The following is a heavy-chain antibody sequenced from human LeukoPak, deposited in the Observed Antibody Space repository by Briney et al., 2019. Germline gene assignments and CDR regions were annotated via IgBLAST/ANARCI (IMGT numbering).Heavy chain of an antibody. CDR2: IKSKTDGGTT. Sequence: GGSLRLSCAASGFTFSSYWMSWVRQAPGKGLEWVGRIKSKTDGGTTDYAAPVKGRFTISRDDSKNTLYLQMNSLKTEDTAVYYCTGIVATIAYYYGMDVWGQGTTVTVSS. CDR3: TGIVATIAYYYGMDV. D-gene: IGHD5-12*01. CDR1: GFTFSSYW. J-gene: IGHJ6*02. V-gene: IGHV3-15*01.